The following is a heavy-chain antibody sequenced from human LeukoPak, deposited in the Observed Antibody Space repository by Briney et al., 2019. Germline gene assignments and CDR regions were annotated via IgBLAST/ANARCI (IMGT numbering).Heavy chain of an antibody. CDR1: GDSISSGGYS. J-gene: IGHJ5*02. Sequence: QASQTLSLTCAVSGDSISSGGYSWSWIRQPPGKGLEWIGYIYHGGSAYYDPSIKSGVNISVDKSKNQFSLELSSVTAADTAVYYCARYFSGGQFKWFDPWGQGTLVTVSS. CDR2: IYHGGSA. CDR3: ARYFSGGQFKWFDP. V-gene: IGHV4-30-2*01. D-gene: IGHD1-26*01.